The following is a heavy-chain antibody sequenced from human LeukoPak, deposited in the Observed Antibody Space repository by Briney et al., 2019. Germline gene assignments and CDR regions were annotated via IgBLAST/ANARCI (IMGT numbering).Heavy chain of an antibody. CDR1: GGSISSGGHP. J-gene: IGHJ4*02. D-gene: IGHD1-1*01. Sequence: PSETLSLTCIVSGGSISSGGHPWSWIRQSPSRGLEWLGRTYYRSKWYHEYAVSVKSRITINPDTSKNQFSLQLNSVTPEDTAIYYCAILRTASSFDFWGQGTLVTVSS. CDR2: TYYRSKWYH. CDR3: AILRTASSFDF. V-gene: IGHV6-1*01.